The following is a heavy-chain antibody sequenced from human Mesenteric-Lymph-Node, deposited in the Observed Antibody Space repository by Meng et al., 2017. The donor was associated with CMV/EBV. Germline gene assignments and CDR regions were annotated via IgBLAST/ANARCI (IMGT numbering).Heavy chain of an antibody. CDR1: GGTFSSYG. J-gene: IGHJ4*02. Sequence: CKASGGTFSSYGVSWFRQAPGQGLEWMGGFIPIFGTANYAQKFQGRVTITADESTSTAYMELSSLRSEDTAVYYCARGRGVATEIDYWGQGTLVTVSS. CDR2: FIPIFGTA. V-gene: IGHV1-69*01. D-gene: IGHD5-12*01. CDR3: ARGRGVATEIDY.